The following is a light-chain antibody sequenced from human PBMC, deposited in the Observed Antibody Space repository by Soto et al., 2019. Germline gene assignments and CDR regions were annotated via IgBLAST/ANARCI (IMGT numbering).Light chain of an antibody. Sequence: EIVLTQSPGTLSLSPGERATLSCRASQSVSSNYLAWYQQKPGQAPRLLIYGAANRATGIPDRFSGSGSGTDLTLTISRLEPEDFAVYYCQQYGTSPTWTFGQGTKVEIK. J-gene: IGKJ1*01. V-gene: IGKV3-20*01. CDR3: QQYGTSPTWT. CDR1: QSVSSNY. CDR2: GAA.